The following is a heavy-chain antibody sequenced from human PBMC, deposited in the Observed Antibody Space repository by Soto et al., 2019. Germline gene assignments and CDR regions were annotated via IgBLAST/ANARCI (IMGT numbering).Heavy chain of an antibody. V-gene: IGHV1-2*02. Sequence: ASVKVSCKASGYTFTGYYIHWVREAPGQGLEWMGWINPQTGGTSYGQKFQGRVTLSRDTSINTAYLELSRLRFDDAAVYFCARERYQVISDGMDVWGQGTTVTVPS. J-gene: IGHJ6*02. CDR2: INPQTGGT. CDR3: ARERYQVISDGMDV. CDR1: GYTFTGYY. D-gene: IGHD2-2*01.